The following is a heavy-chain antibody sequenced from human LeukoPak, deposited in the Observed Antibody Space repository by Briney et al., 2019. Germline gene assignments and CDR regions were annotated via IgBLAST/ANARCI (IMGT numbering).Heavy chain of an antibody. Sequence: SQTLSLTCTVSGGSISSGGYYWSWIRQPPGKGLEWIGSIYHSGSTYYNPSLKSRVTISVDTSKNQFSLKLSSVTAADTAVYYCAREGNHDYGDRHWGQGTLVTVSS. CDR2: IYHSGST. CDR3: AREGNHDYGDRH. D-gene: IGHD4-17*01. J-gene: IGHJ4*02. CDR1: GGSISSGGYY. V-gene: IGHV4-39*07.